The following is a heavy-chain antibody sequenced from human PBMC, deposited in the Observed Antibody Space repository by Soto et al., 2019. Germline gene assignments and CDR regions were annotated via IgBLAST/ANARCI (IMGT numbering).Heavy chain of an antibody. D-gene: IGHD1-1*01. V-gene: IGHV1-24*01. CDR3: VRVRRQGATWYNSYCMDV. Sequence: QVHLAQSGAEVKKPGASVRVSCKVTGYSLSEFFMHWVRQAPGKGLEWMGGFDPEDSKMTPAQKFQGRLALTEDTSAETAYMELRSLRSEDTAVYYCVRVRRQGATWYNSYCMDVWGQGTPVTVSS. CDR2: FDPEDSKM. J-gene: IGHJ6*02. CDR1: GYSLSEFF.